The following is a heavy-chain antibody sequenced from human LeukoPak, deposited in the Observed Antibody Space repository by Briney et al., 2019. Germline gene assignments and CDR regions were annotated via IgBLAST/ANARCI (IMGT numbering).Heavy chain of an antibody. D-gene: IGHD3-10*01. CDR1: GYTFTSYG. CDR2: ISAYNGNT. J-gene: IGHJ4*02. V-gene: IGHV1-18*01. Sequence: GASVKVSCKASGYTFTSYGISWVRQAPGQGLEWMGWISAYNGNTNYAQKLQGRVTMTTDTSTSTAYMELRSLRSDDTAVYYCARDHNKGGPLHMVRGRFYGYWGQGTLVTVSP. CDR3: ARDHNKGGPLHMVRGRFYGY.